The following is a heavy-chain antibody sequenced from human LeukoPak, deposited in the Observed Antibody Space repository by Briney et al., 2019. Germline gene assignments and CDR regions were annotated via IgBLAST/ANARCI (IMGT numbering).Heavy chain of an antibody. Sequence: GGSLRLSCAASGFTFSTYAMTWVRQAPGKGLECVSGIGDRGNTYYADSVKGRFTISRDNSKNTLYLQMNSLRAEDTAVYYCATSGYGDYRTYWGQGTLVTVSS. CDR3: ATSGYGDYRTY. V-gene: IGHV3-23*01. D-gene: IGHD4-17*01. J-gene: IGHJ4*02. CDR1: GFTFSTYA. CDR2: IGDRGNT.